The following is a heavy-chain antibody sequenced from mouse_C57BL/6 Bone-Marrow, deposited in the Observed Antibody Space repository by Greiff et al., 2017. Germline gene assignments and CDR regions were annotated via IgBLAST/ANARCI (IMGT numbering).Heavy chain of an antibody. CDR3: ARDPLIYYYGSSPLYAMDY. CDR2: ISYDGSN. Sequence: EVQLQESGPGLVKPSQSLSLTCSVTGYSITSGYYWNWIRQFPGNKLEWMGYISYDGSNNYNPSLKNRISFTPDTSKNQFFLKLNSVTTEDTATYYSARDPLIYYYGSSPLYAMDYWGQGTSVTVSS. J-gene: IGHJ4*01. V-gene: IGHV3-6*01. CDR1: GYSITSGYY. D-gene: IGHD1-1*01.